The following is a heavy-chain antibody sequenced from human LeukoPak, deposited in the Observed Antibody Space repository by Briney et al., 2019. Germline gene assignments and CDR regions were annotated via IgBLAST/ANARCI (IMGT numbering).Heavy chain of an antibody. CDR2: ISGSGDST. CDR1: GFTFSSYA. CDR3: ARTISPGYCTNGVCSNSYYFDY. D-gene: IGHD2-8*01. Sequence: GGSLRLSCAASGFTFSSYAMSWVRQAPGKGLEWVSAISGSGDSTYYADSVKGRFTISRDNSKNTLYLQTNSLRAEDTAVYYCARTISPGYCTNGVCSNSYYFDYWGQGTLVTVSS. V-gene: IGHV3-23*01. J-gene: IGHJ4*02.